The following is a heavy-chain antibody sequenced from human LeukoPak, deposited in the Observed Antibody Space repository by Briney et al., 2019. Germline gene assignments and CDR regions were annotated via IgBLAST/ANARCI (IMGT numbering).Heavy chain of an antibody. CDR1: GFTFSNAW. J-gene: IGHJ6*03. CDR3: TTHPVGATTYYYYYYYMDV. CDR2: IKSKTDGGTT. V-gene: IGHV3-15*01. D-gene: IGHD1-26*01. Sequence: GGSLRLSCAASGFTFSNAWMSWVRQAPGKGLEWVGRIKSKTDGGTTDYAAPVKGRFTISRDDSKNTLYLQMNSLKTEDTAVYYCTTHPVGATTYYYYYYYMDVWGKGTTVTVSS.